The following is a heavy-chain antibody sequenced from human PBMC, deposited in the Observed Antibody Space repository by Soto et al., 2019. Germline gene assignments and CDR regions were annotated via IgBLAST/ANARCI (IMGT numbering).Heavy chain of an antibody. CDR2: INPNSGGT. Sequence: QVQLVQSGAEVKKPGASVKVSCKASGYTFTGYYMHWVRQAPGQGLEWMGWINPNSGGTNYAQKFQGWVTMTRDTSISTAYMELSRLRSDDTAVYYCATGHSSGYYAHSYGMDVWGQGTTVTVSS. CDR1: GYTFTGYY. V-gene: IGHV1-2*04. J-gene: IGHJ6*02. D-gene: IGHD3-22*01. CDR3: ATGHSSGYYAHSYGMDV.